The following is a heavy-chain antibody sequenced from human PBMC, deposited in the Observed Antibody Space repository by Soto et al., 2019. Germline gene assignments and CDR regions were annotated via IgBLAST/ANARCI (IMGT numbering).Heavy chain of an antibody. CDR2: INHSGST. D-gene: IGHD2-2*01. Sequence: SETLSLTCAVYGGSFSGYYWNWIRQPPGKGLEWIGEINHSGSTNYNPSLKSRVTISVDTSKNQFSLKLSSVTAADTAVYYCARGGRLGCSSTSCYRYYYYMDVWGKGTTVTVSS. J-gene: IGHJ6*03. V-gene: IGHV4-34*01. CDR1: GGSFSGYY. CDR3: ARGGRLGCSSTSCYRYYYYMDV.